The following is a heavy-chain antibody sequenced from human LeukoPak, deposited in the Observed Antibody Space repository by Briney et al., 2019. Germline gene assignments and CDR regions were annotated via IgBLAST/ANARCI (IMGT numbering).Heavy chain of an antibody. V-gene: IGHV4-59*11. CDR1: GGSISSHY. D-gene: IGHD3-3*01. Sequence: SETLSLTCTVSGGSISSHYWSWIRQPPGKGLEWIGYTYYSGSTNYNPSLKSRVTISVDTSKNQFSLKLSSVTAADTAVYYCARDATSGYIDYWGQGTLVTVSS. CDR2: TYYSGST. J-gene: IGHJ4*02. CDR3: ARDATSGYIDY.